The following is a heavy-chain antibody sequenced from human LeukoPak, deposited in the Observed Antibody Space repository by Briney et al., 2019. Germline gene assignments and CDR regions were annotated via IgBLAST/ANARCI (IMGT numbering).Heavy chain of an antibody. D-gene: IGHD7-27*01. J-gene: IGHJ3*01. CDR3: VRDLHWGGFDV. CDR1: GFTFSTYG. Sequence: GGTLRLSCAASGFTFSTYGMNWVRQAPGKGLEWVSGISPSGDITYYADSVMGRFSISRDNPKSTVSLQMSSLRAEDTALYYCVRDLHWGGFDVWGQGTMVTVSS. V-gene: IGHV3-23*01. CDR2: ISPSGDIT.